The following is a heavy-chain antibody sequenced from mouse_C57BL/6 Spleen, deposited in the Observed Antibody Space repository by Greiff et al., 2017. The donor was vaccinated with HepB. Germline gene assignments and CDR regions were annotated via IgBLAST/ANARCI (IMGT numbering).Heavy chain of an antibody. D-gene: IGHD2-4*01. Sequence: QVQLQQPGAELVMPGASVKLSCKASGYTFTSYWMHWVKQRPGQGLEWIGEIDPSYSYTNYNQKFKGKSTLTVDKSSSTAYMQLSSLTSEDSAVYYCARRDDYSFDCWGKGTTLTVSS. V-gene: IGHV1-69*01. CDR1: GYTFTSYW. CDR3: ARRDDYSFDC. CDR2: IDPSYSYT. J-gene: IGHJ2*01.